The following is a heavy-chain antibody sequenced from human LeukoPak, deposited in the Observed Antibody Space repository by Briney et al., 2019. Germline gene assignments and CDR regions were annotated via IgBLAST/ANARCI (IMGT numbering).Heavy chain of an antibody. D-gene: IGHD3-16*02. J-gene: IGHJ4*02. CDR1: GYSFTSYW. CDR3: ARQVLNDYVWGSYLYYFDY. CDR2: IYPGDSDT. Sequence: GESLKISCKGSGYSFTSYWIGWVRQMPGKGLEWMGIIYPGDSDTRYSPSFQGQVTISADKSISTAYLQWSSLKASDTAMYYCARQVLNDYVWGSYLYYFDYWGQGTLVTVSS. V-gene: IGHV5-51*01.